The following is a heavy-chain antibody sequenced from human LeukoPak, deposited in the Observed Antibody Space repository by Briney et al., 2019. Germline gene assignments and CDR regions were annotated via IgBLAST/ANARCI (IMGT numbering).Heavy chain of an antibody. CDR2: INPNSSGT. V-gene: IGHV1-2*02. CDR1: GYTFTGYY. J-gene: IGHJ6*03. CDR3: ARGYSSSAHYYYYYMDV. Sequence: ASVKVSCKASGYTFTGYYMHWVRQAPGQGLEWMGWINPNSSGTNYAQKFQGRVTMTRDTSISTAYMELSRLRSDDTAVYYCARGYSSSAHYYYYYMDVWGKGTTVTVSS. D-gene: IGHD6-6*01.